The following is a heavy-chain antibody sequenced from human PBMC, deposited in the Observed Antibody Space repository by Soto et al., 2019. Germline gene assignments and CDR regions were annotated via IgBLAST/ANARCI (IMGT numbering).Heavy chain of an antibody. V-gene: IGHV3-66*01. CDR1: GFTVSTKY. CDR2: IYSGGST. J-gene: IGHJ4*02. Sequence: SLRLSCAASGFTVSTKYMSWVCQAPGKGLEWVSVIYSGGSTFYADSVRGRFTISRDNSKNTVNLQMNSLRAEDTAVYYCARDPWAADYWGPGTLVTVSS. CDR3: ARDPWAADY. D-gene: IGHD3-16*01.